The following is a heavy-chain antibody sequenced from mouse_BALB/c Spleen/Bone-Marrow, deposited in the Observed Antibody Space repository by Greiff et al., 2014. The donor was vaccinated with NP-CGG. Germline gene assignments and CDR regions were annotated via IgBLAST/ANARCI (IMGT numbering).Heavy chain of an antibody. V-gene: IGHV4-1*02. D-gene: IGHD2-3*01. Sequence: VQLKESGGGLVQPGGSLKLSCAASGFDFSRYWMSWVRQAPGKGLEWIGEINPDSSTINYTPSLKDKFIISRDNAKNTLYLQMSKVRSEDTALYYCARPGGYYVGYFDYWGQGTTLTVSS. CDR1: GFDFSRYW. J-gene: IGHJ2*01. CDR2: INPDSSTI. CDR3: ARPGGYYVGYFDY.